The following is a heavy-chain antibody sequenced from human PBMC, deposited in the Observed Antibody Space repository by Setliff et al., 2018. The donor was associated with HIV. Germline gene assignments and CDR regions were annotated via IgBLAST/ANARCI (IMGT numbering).Heavy chain of an antibody. V-gene: IGHV4-34*01. CDR2: VKHSGTT. D-gene: IGHD3-3*01. J-gene: IGHJ5*02. CDR3: APYNTRSGYYSMGWFDP. CDR1: GGSFSGYY. Sequence: SETLSLTCAVYGGSFSGYYWTWIRQPPGKGLEWIGEVKHSGTTNYNTSLKSRVTISGDTSKNQFSLKLSSVTAADTAVYYCAPYNTRSGYYSMGWFDPWGQGTLGTVSS.